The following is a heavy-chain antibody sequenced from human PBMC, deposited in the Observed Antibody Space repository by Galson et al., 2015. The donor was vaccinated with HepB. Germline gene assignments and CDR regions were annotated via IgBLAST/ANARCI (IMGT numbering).Heavy chain of an antibody. J-gene: IGHJ6*02. CDR2: ISSSSSTI. CDR1: GFTFSSYS. Sequence: SLRLSCAASGFTFSSYSMNWVRQAPVKGLEWVSYISSSSSTIYYADSVKGRFTISRDNAKNSLYLQMNSLRDEDTAVYYCASVWFGELLYGYGMDVWGQGTTVTVSS. CDR3: ASVWFGELLYGYGMDV. D-gene: IGHD3-10*01. V-gene: IGHV3-48*02.